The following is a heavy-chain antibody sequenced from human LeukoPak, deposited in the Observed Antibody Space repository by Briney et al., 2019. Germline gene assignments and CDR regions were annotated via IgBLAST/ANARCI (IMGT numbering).Heavy chain of an antibody. Sequence: GSLRLSCAASGFTFSDYYMSWIRQAPGKGLEWVSYISSSGSTIYYADSVKGRFTISRDNAKNSLYLQMNSLRAEDTAVYYCARASITVTTLDYWGQGTLVTVSS. CDR3: ARASITVTTLDY. CDR1: GFTFSDYY. CDR2: ISSSGSTI. V-gene: IGHV3-11*04. J-gene: IGHJ4*02. D-gene: IGHD4-11*01.